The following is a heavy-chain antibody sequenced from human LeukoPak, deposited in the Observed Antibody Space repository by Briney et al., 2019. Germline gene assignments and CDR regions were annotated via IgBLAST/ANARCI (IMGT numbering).Heavy chain of an antibody. J-gene: IGHJ6*02. D-gene: IGHD2-15*01. CDR1: GGTFSSYA. CDR2: IIPIFGTA. Sequence: SVKVSCKASGGTFSSYAISWVRRAPGQGLEWMGGIIPIFGTANYAQKFQGRVTITADESTSTAYMELSSLRSEDTAVYYCAREPLYCSGGSCYYYYGMDVWGQGTTATVSS. CDR3: AREPLYCSGGSCYYYYGMDV. V-gene: IGHV1-69*13.